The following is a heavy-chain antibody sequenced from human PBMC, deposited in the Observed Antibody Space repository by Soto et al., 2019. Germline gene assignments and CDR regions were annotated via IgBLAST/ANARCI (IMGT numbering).Heavy chain of an antibody. D-gene: IGHD6-6*01. CDR1: GFTLSGYA. Sequence: EVQLAESGGGLAQPGGSLRLSCAASGFTLSGYAMDWVRQAPGKGLEYVSGISSNGVGTYYANSVQGRFTISRDNSKNTVYLQMGRLRPEGIAVDYCARRARPDFYYMDVWGKGTTVTVSS. V-gene: IGHV3-64*01. CDR2: ISSNGVGT. CDR3: ARRARPDFYYMDV. J-gene: IGHJ6*03.